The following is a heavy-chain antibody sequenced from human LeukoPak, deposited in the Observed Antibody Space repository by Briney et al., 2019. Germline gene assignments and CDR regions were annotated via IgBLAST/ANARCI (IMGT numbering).Heavy chain of an antibody. Sequence: GGSLRLSCAAPGFTSSSYSMNWGCQALGKGLEWVSYISSSSSTRYYADSVKGRFTISRDNAKNSLYLQMNSLRAEDTAVYYCAKSPMTTVTTPDYWGQGTLVTVSS. V-gene: IGHV3-48*01. J-gene: IGHJ4*02. CDR3: AKSPMTTVTTPDY. CDR2: ISSSSSTR. CDR1: GFTSSSYS. D-gene: IGHD4-17*01.